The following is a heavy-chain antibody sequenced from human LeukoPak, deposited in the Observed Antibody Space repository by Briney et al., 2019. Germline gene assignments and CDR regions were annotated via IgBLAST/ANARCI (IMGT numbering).Heavy chain of an antibody. J-gene: IGHJ4*02. V-gene: IGHV3-74*01. CDR1: GFTFSTYW. CDR2: INSDGSTT. D-gene: IGHD3-22*01. Sequence: GGSLRLSCAASGFTFSTYWMHWVRQSPGKGLVWVSRINSDGSTTNYADSVKGRFTISRDNAKNTLYLQMNSLRAEDTAVYYCARDTPDYYDSSGSFDYWGQGTLVTVSS. CDR3: ARDTPDYYDSSGSFDY.